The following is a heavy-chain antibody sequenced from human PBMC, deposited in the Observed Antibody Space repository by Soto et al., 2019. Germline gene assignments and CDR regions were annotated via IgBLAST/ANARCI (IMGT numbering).Heavy chain of an antibody. V-gene: IGHV3-21*01. J-gene: IGHJ3*02. CDR2: ISSSKNYI. Sequence: PGGSLRLSCVASGFTFSDYSMNWVRQAPGKGLEWVSSISSSKNYIYYADSLEGRFSISRDNTQNSPYLQMNSLRVEDTAVYYCARRRGPERDCSVGSCYSRRDAFDIWCQGSMVTVSS. CDR1: GFTFSDYS. CDR3: ARRRGPERDCSVGSCYSRRDAFDI. D-gene: IGHD2-15*01.